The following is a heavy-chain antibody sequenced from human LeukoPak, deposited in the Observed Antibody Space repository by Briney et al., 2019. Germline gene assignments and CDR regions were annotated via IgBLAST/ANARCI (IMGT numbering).Heavy chain of an antibody. J-gene: IGHJ6*02. D-gene: IGHD3-22*01. Sequence: GGSLRLSCAASGFTFSSYWMSWVRQAPGKGLEWVANIKRDGSEKYYVDSVKGRFTISRDNAKNSLYLQMNSLRAEDTAVYYCARDYYDSSGYYYLYYYGMDVWGQGTTVTVSS. CDR3: ARDYYDSSGYYYLYYYGMDV. CDR2: IKRDGSEK. CDR1: GFTFSSYW. V-gene: IGHV3-7*01.